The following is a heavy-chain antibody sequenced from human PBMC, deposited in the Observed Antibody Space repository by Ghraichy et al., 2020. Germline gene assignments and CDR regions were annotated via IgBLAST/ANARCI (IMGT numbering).Heavy chain of an antibody. Sequence: GESLRLSCAASGFTFSRFAITWVRQAPGKGLEWVSGIVGGGDSTYYADSVNGRFTVSRDNSKNMLYLQMNSLRAEDTAVYYCAKVVVWHDQGDDHWGQGTLVTVSS. D-gene: IGHD3-22*01. J-gene: IGHJ4*02. V-gene: IGHV3-23*01. CDR3: AKVVVWHDQGDDH. CDR2: IVGGGDST. CDR1: GFTFSRFA.